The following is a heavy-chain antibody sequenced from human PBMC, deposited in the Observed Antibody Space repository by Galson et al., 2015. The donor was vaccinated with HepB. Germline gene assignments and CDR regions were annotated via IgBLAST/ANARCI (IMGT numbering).Heavy chain of an antibody. Sequence: SVKVSCKASGYTFTNYAMHWVRQAPGQRLEWMGWINAGNGNTKYSQKFQVRVTITRDTSASTAYMELSSLRVEDTAIYYCAKDRSRLWQCLAGWWFDLGGQGTLVTVCS. D-gene: IGHD6-19*01. J-gene: IGHJ5*02. CDR3: AKDRSRLWQCLAGWWFDL. CDR1: GYTFTNYA. V-gene: IGHV1-3*01. CDR2: INAGNGNT.